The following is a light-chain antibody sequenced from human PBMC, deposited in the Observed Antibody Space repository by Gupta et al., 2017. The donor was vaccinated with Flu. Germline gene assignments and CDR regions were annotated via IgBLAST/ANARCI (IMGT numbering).Light chain of an antibody. V-gene: IGLV2-14*01. CDR2: EVS. CDR1: SSDVGGYNY. CDR3: GSYTSSSTDV. J-gene: IGLJ1*01. Sequence: QSALTQPASVSGSPGQSITISCTGTSSDVGGYNYVSWYQQHPGKAPKLMIYEVSNRPSGVSKRFSGSKSGNTASLTISGLQADDEADYYCGSYTSSSTDVFETGTRVTVL.